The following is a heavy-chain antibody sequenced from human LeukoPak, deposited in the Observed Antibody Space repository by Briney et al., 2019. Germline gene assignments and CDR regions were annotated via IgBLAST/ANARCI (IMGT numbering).Heavy chain of an antibody. Sequence: SGGSLRLSCTASGFTFSGFSMHWVRQAPGKGLEWLSYISTSSRSTYYADSVKGRFTISRDNAKNTLFLDMHSLRPGDSAVYYCARSAVRGVACDYWGQGTPLTVSS. J-gene: IGHJ4*02. D-gene: IGHD3-10*01. CDR3: ARSAVRGVACDY. CDR1: GFTFSGFS. CDR2: ISTSSRST. V-gene: IGHV3-48*01.